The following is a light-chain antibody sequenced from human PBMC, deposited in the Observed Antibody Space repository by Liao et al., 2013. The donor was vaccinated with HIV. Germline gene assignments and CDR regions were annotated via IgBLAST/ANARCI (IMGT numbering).Light chain of an antibody. CDR3: QVWDLDTDSYV. J-gene: IGLJ1*01. V-gene: IGLV3-21*04. CDR1: SIGRKS. CDR2: YDT. Sequence: SYVLTQAPSVSVAPGKTARITCGGKSIGRKSVHWYQQRPGQAPVSVIYYDTDRPSGIPDRFSGSNSANTATLTITRVEAGDEADYYCQVWDLDTDSYVFGGGTTVTVL.